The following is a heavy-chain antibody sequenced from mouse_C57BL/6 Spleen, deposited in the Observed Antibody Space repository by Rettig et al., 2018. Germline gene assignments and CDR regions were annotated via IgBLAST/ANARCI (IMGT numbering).Heavy chain of an antibody. J-gene: IGHJ3*01. Sequence: GYTFTSYGISWVKQRTGQGLEWIGEIYPRSGNTYYNEKFKGKATLTADKSSSTAYMELRSLTSEDSAVYFCARDVPEGFAYWGQGTLVTVSA. CDR1: GYTFTSYG. CDR3: ARDVPEGFAY. CDR2: IYPRSGNT. V-gene: IGHV1-81*01.